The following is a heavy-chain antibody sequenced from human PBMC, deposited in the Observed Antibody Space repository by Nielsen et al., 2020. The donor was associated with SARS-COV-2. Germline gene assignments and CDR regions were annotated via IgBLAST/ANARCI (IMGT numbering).Heavy chain of an antibody. J-gene: IGHJ4*02. CDR1: GFTFSNPW. Sequence: GGSLRLSCAASGFTFSNPWMNWVRQAPGKGLEWVTVISFDGLYKQYTDSVKGRFSISRDNSKNTVSLQMDSLRSEDTAVYYCAREDRTNWYGVDYWGQGTLVTVSS. D-gene: IGHD6-13*01. CDR3: AREDRTNWYGVDY. CDR2: ISFDGLYK. V-gene: IGHV3-30*03.